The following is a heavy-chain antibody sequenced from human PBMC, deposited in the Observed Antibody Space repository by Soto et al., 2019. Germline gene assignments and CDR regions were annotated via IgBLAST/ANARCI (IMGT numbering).Heavy chain of an antibody. V-gene: IGHV3-33*01. CDR3: VVGSCSGTTCFHGHCMDP. CDR1: GVTFSSHG. J-gene: IGHJ5*02. Sequence: QVQLVESGGGVVQPGRSLRLSCVASGVTFSSHGMNWVRQAPGKGLEWVAVIWYDGSNKYYGDSLKGRFTISRDDSKDTLYLQMSSLRAEDTAVYFSVVGSCSGTTCFHGHCMDPWGQGTMVTVSS. CDR2: IWYDGSNK. D-gene: IGHD2-15*01.